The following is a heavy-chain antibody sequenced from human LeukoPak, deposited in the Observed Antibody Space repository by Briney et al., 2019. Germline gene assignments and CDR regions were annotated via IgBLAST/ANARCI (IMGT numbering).Heavy chain of an antibody. CDR2: IWYDGSNK. J-gene: IGHJ4*02. CDR1: RLTFSSYG. Sequence: PGGSLRLSCAASRLTFSSYGMHWVRQAPGKGLEWVALIWYDGSNKYYADSVKGRFTISRDNSKNTLYLQMNSLRAEDTAVYYCARDKSYGIDYWGQGTLVTVSS. V-gene: IGHV3-33*01. CDR3: ARDKSYGIDY. D-gene: IGHD3-16*01.